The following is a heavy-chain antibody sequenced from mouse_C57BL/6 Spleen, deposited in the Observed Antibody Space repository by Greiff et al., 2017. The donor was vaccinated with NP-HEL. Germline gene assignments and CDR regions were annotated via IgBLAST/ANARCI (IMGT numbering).Heavy chain of an antibody. V-gene: IGHV5-4*03. D-gene: IGHD1-2*01. CDR1: GFTFSSYA. CDR2: ISDGGSYT. J-gene: IGHJ4*01. Sequence: EVKLMESGGGLVKPGGSLKLSCAASGFTFSSYAMSWVRQTPEKRLEWVATISDGGSYTYYPDNVKGRFTISRDNAKNNLYLQMSHLKSEDTAMYYCARGYWRYAMDYWGQGTSVTVSS. CDR3: ARGYWRYAMDY.